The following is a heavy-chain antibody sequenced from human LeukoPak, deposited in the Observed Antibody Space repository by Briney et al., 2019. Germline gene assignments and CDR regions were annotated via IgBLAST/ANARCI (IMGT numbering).Heavy chain of an antibody. D-gene: IGHD4/OR15-4a*01. CDR2: IYYSGST. CDR3: ARDDYFSYGMDV. Sequence: SETLSLTCTVSGGSISSGGYYWSWIRQHPGKGLEWIGYIYYSGSTYYNPSLKSRVTISVDTSKNQFPLKLSSVTAADTAVYYCARDDYFSYGMDVWGQGTTVTVSS. CDR1: GGSISSGGYY. V-gene: IGHV4-31*03. J-gene: IGHJ6*02.